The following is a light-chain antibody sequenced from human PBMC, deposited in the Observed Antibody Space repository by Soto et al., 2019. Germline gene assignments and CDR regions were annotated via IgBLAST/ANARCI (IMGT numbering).Light chain of an antibody. CDR2: GAS. CDR1: QSVSSN. J-gene: IGKJ1*01. CDR3: QQYNRA. V-gene: IGKV3-15*01. Sequence: EMVMTQSPATLSVSPGERATLSCRASQSVSSNLAWYQQKPGQAPRLLIYGASTRATGIPARFSGSGSGTEFTLTISSLQSEDFAVYYCQQYNRAFGQGTKV.